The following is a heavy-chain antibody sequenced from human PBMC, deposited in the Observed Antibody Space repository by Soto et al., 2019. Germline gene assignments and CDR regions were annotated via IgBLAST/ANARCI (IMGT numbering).Heavy chain of an antibody. J-gene: IGHJ2*01. CDR3: ASSYSSSWYYWYFDL. Sequence: EVQLVESGGGLVKPGGSLRLSCAASGFTFSSYSMNWVRQAPGKGLEWVSSISSSSSYIYYADSVKGRFTISRDNDKNSLYLQMNSLRAEDTAVYYCASSYSSSWYYWYFDLWGRGTLVTVSS. CDR1: GFTFSSYS. V-gene: IGHV3-21*01. CDR2: ISSSSSYI. D-gene: IGHD6-13*01.